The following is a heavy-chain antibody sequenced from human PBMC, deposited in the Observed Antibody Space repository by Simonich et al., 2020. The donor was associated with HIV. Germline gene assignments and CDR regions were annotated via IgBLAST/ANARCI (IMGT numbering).Heavy chain of an antibody. CDR2: IYPGDSDT. J-gene: IGHJ3*02. D-gene: IGHD2-15*01. Sequence: EVQLVQSGAEVKKPGESLKISCKGSGYSFTSYWIGWVRQMPGKALEWMGIIYPGDSDTGYSPSVQGQVTISADKSISTAYLQWSSLKASDTAMYYCVTDKGYCSGGSCYQDAFDIWGQGTMVTVSS. V-gene: IGHV5-51*03. CDR1: GYSFTSYW. CDR3: VTDKGYCSGGSCYQDAFDI.